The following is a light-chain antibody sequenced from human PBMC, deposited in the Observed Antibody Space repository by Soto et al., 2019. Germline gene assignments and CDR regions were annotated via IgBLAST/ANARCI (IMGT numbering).Light chain of an antibody. V-gene: IGLV2-11*01. J-gene: IGLJ2*01. CDR1: SSDVGGYNY. CDR3: CSYAGNYTVV. CDR2: DVS. Sequence: QSVLTHARSVSGSPGQSVTISCTGTSSDVGGYNYVSWYQHHPGKAPKFMLYDVSKRPSGVPDRFSGSKSGNTASLTISGLQAEDEADYYCCSYAGNYTVVFGGGTKVTVL.